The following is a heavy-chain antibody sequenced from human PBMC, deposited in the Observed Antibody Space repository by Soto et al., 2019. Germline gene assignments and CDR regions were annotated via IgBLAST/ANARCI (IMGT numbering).Heavy chain of an antibody. CDR2: ISYDGSNK. CDR1: GFTFGPFW. V-gene: IGHV3-30-3*01. D-gene: IGHD5-18*01. CDR3: ARDPLWGTAMVLWYFDL. J-gene: IGHJ2*01. Sequence: PGGSLRLSCAASGFTFGPFWMHWVRQAPGKGLEWVAVISYDGSNKYYADSVKGRFTISRDNSKNTLYLQMNSLRAEDTAVYYCARDPLWGTAMVLWYFDLWGRGTLVTVSS.